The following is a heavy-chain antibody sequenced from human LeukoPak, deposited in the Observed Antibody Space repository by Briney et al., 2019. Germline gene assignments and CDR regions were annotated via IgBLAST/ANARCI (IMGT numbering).Heavy chain of an antibody. D-gene: IGHD2-15*01. V-gene: IGHV4-34*01. J-gene: IGHJ5*02. CDR1: GGSFSGYY. Sequence: SETLSLTCAVYGGSFSGYYWSWIRQPSGKGLEWIGEINHSGSTNYNPSLKSRVTISVDTSKNQFSLKLSSVTAADTAVYYCARKGYCSGGSCYRWFDPWGQGTLVTVSS. CDR3: ARKGYCSGGSCYRWFDP. CDR2: INHSGST.